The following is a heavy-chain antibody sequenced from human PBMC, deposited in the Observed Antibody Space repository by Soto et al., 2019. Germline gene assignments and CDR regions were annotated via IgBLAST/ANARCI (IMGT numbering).Heavy chain of an antibody. J-gene: IGHJ3*02. V-gene: IGHV3-21*01. CDR2: ISDRSSYI. CDR3: ARGGTYYSDSSGYWDAFDI. Sequence: EVQLVESGGGLVKPGGSLRLSCAASGFTFSSYSMNWVRQAPGKGLEWVSSISDRSSYIYYADSLKGRFTISRDNAKNSLYLQLNSLRAADTAVYFCARGGTYYSDSSGYWDAFDIWGQGTMVTVSS. CDR1: GFTFSSYS. D-gene: IGHD3-22*01.